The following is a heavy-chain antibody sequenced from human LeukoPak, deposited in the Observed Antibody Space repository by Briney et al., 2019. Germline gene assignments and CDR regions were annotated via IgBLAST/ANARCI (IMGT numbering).Heavy chain of an antibody. CDR1: GFTFSSYS. CDR3: ARFSSSYYDSSGADY. V-gene: IGHV3-21*01. CDR2: ISSSSSYI. J-gene: IGHJ4*02. D-gene: IGHD3-22*01. Sequence: GGSLRLSCAASGFTFSSYSMNWVRQAPGKGLEWVSSISSSSSYIYYADSVKGRFTISRDNAKNSLYLQMNSLRAEDTAVYYCARFSSSYYDSSGADYWGQGPLVTVSS.